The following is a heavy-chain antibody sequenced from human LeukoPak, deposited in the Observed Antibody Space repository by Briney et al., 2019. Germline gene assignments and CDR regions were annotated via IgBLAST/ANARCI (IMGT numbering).Heavy chain of an antibody. Sequence: PSQTLSLTCTVSGGSISSGGYYWSWIRQHPGKGLDWIGYIYYSGSTYYNPSLKSRVTISVDTSKNQFSLKLSSVTAADTAVCYCARLEGGNYAPTGDYWGQGTLVTVSS. CDR2: IYYSGST. D-gene: IGHD4-4*01. CDR3: ARLEGGNYAPTGDY. CDR1: GGSISSGGYY. J-gene: IGHJ4*02. V-gene: IGHV4-31*03.